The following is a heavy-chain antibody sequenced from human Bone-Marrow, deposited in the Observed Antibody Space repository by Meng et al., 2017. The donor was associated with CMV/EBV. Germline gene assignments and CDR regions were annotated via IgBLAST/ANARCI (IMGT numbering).Heavy chain of an antibody. J-gene: IGHJ4*02. CDR1: GGSVSSGSYY. Sequence: SETLSLTCTVSGGSVSSGSYYWSWIRQPPGKGLEWIGYIYYSGSTNYNPSLKSRVTISVDTSKNQFSLKLSSVTAADPAVYYCASHSWGYYDSSGYSFDYWGQGTLVTVSS. V-gene: IGHV4-61*01. CDR3: ASHSWGYYDSSGYSFDY. CDR2: IYYSGST. D-gene: IGHD3-22*01.